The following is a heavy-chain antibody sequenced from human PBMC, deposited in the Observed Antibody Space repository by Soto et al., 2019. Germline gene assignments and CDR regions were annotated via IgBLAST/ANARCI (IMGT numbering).Heavy chain of an antibody. V-gene: IGHV4-59*01. Sequence: SETLSLTCTVSGGSISSYYWSWIRQPPGKGLEWIGYIYYSGSTNYNPSLKSRVTISVDTSKNQFPLKLSSVTAADTAVYYCARDRRYYYEFDPWGQGTLVTVSS. CDR2: IYYSGST. CDR3: ARDRRYYYEFDP. D-gene: IGHD3-22*01. J-gene: IGHJ5*02. CDR1: GGSISSYY.